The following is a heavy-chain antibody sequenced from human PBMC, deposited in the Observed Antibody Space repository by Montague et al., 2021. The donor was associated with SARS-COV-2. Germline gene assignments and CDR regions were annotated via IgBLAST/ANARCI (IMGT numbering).Heavy chain of an antibody. CDR1: GFTFDDYA. CDR3: AKGEIGSGWYGAFDI. Sequence: SLRLSCAASGFTFDDYAMHWVRQAPGKGLEWVSGISWNSGNIGYADSVKGRFTISRDNAKNSLYLQMNSLRAEDTALYYCAKGEIGSGWYGAFDIWGQGTMVTASS. CDR2: ISWNSGNI. V-gene: IGHV3-9*01. J-gene: IGHJ3*02. D-gene: IGHD6-19*01.